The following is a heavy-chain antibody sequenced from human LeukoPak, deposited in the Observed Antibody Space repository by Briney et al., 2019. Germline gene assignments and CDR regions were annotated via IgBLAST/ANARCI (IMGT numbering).Heavy chain of an antibody. Sequence: PSETLSLTCTVSGYSISSGYYWGWIRQPPGKGLEWIGSIYHSGSTYHNPCLKSRGSISVDTAKNQFSLKLSSVTAADTAVYYCARGGDYWGQGTLVTVSS. CDR2: IYHSGST. CDR1: GYSISSGYY. V-gene: IGHV4-38-2*02. J-gene: IGHJ4*02. CDR3: ARGGDY.